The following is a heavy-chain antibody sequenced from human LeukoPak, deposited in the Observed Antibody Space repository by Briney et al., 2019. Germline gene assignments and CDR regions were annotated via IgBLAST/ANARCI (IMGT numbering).Heavy chain of an antibody. CDR2: IKQDGSDK. J-gene: IGHJ4*02. CDR3: ATLDTAMVTNFGY. CDR1: GLKFWRVW. V-gene: IGHV3-7*01. Sequence: GGPLRLPCAASGLKFWRVWVSCLREAPGKARECVAMIKQDGSDKYYVDSVKGRFTISSDNTKNSLNLQMNSLRAEDTAVYYCATLDTAMVTNFGYWGQGTLVTVSS. D-gene: IGHD5-18*01.